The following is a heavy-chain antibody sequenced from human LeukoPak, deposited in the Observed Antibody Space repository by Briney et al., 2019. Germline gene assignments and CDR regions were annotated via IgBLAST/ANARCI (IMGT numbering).Heavy chain of an antibody. D-gene: IGHD4-17*01. V-gene: IGHV1-2*06. CDR2: INPNSGGT. CDR3: ARAPYRYGDYLMIFFDY. CDR1: GYTFTGYY. Sequence: GASVKVSCKASGYTFTGYYMHWVRQAPGQGLEWMGRINPNSGGTNYAQKFQGRVTMTRDTSISTAYMELSRLRSDDTAVYYCARAPYRYGDYLMIFFDYWGQGTLVTVSS. J-gene: IGHJ4*02.